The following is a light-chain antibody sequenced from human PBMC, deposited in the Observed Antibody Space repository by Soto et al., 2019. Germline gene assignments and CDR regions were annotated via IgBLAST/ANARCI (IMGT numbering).Light chain of an antibody. V-gene: IGKV3-20*01. CDR3: QQYGSSSYT. J-gene: IGKJ2*01. CDR1: QSVASSY. Sequence: EIVLTQSPGTLSLSPGEGATLSCRASQSVASSYLAWYQQKPGQAPRLIIYGASNRATGTPDRFSGGGSGTDFTLTISRLEPEDFAVHYCQQYGSSSYTFGQGTKLEIK. CDR2: GAS.